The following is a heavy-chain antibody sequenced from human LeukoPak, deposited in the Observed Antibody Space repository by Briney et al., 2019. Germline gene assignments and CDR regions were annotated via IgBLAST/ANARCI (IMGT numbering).Heavy chain of an antibody. Sequence: ASVKVSCKASGYTFSNYDINWVRQATGQGLDCMGYMNPNSGHTVYAQKFQGRVTMTRDTSISTAYMELSSLRFDDTAFYYCARVPRESNSHWGRGTMATVSS. CDR3: ARVPRESNSH. D-gene: IGHD1-1*01. CDR2: MNPNSGHT. V-gene: IGHV1-8*01. J-gene: IGHJ4*02. CDR1: GYTFSNYD.